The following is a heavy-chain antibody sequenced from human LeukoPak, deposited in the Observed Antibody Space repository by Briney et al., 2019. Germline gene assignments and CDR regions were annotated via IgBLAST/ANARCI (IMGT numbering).Heavy chain of an antibody. CDR1: GFPFSSYW. D-gene: IGHD5/OR15-5a*01. CDR2: IKQDGSKK. Sequence: GGSLRLSCVASGFPFSSYWMTWVRQAPGKGLEWVANIKQDGSKKSYVDSVKGRFTISRDNAKNSLYLQMNSLRAEDTAIYYCTRVVYIDEGIDYWGQGTLVTVSS. CDR3: TRVVYIDEGIDY. V-gene: IGHV3-7*04. J-gene: IGHJ4*02.